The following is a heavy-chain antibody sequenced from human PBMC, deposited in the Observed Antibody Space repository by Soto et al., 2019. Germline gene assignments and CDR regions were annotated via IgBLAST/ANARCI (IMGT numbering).Heavy chain of an antibody. Sequence: RGSLRLSCAASGFNFSSYSMTWVRQAPGKGLEWVAHITASGGTTYYADSVKGRFTISRDTSRNTLYLQMNSLRAEDTALYYCAKCMQAYWNYDAHHIWGQGTMVTVSS. D-gene: IGHD1-7*01. CDR1: GFNFSSYS. CDR2: ITASGGTT. V-gene: IGHV3-23*01. J-gene: IGHJ3*02. CDR3: AKCMQAYWNYDAHHI.